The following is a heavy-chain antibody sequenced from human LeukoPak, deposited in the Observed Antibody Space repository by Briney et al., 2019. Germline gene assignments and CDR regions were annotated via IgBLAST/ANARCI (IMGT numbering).Heavy chain of an antibody. D-gene: IGHD3-10*01. CDR2: ISSSSSYI. J-gene: IGHJ4*02. CDR1: GFTFSSYS. V-gene: IGHV3-21*04. CDR3: AKRGVVIRGILVIGYHREAKYYDC. Sequence: GGSLRLSCAASGFTFSSYSMNWVRQAPGKGLEWVSSISSSSSYIYYADSVKGRFTISRDNAKNSLHLQMNSLRAEDTAVYFWAKRGVVIRGILVIGYHREAKYYDCWGQGVMVTVSS.